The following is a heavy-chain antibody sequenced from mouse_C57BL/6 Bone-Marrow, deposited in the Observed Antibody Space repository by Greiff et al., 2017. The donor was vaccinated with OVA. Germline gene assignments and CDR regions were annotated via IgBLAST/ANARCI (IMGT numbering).Heavy chain of an antibody. CDR3: ARSYYGSSYEGYYAMDY. J-gene: IGHJ4*01. CDR1: GYTFTSYW. V-gene: IGHV1-64*01. Sequence: QVQLQQSGAELVKPGASVKLSCKASGYTFTSYWMHWVKQRPGQGLEWIGMIHPNSGSTNYNEKFKSKATLTVDKSSSTAYMQLSSLTSEDSAVYYCARSYYGSSYEGYYAMDYWGQGTSVTVSS. D-gene: IGHD1-1*01. CDR2: IHPNSGST.